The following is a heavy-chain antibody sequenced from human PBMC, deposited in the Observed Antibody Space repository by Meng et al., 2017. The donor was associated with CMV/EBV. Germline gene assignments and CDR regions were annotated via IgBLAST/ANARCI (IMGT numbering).Heavy chain of an antibody. CDR3: ARGPSSYSSSWYRWFDP. J-gene: IGHJ5*02. V-gene: IGHV3-21*01. Sequence: GESLKISCAASGFTFSSYSMNWVRQAPGKGLEWVSSTSSSSSYIYYADSVRGRFTISRDNAKNSLYLQMNSLRAEDTAVYYCARGPSSYSSSWYRWFDPWGQGTLVTVSS. CDR2: TSSSSSYI. CDR1: GFTFSSYS. D-gene: IGHD6-13*01.